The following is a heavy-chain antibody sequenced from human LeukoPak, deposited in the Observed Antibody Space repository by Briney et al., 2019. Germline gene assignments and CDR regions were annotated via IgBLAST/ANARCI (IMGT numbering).Heavy chain of an antibody. J-gene: IGHJ4*02. CDR3: AKDEYYALDY. V-gene: IGHV3-33*06. CDR1: GFTFSRYG. CDR2: IWYDGSNK. D-gene: IGHD2-2*01. Sequence: GGSLRLSCAASGFTFSRYGMHWVRQAPAKGLEWVAVIWYDGSNKYYADSVKGRFTISRDNSKNTLYLQMNSLSAEDTAVYYCAKDEYYALDYWGQGTLVTVSS.